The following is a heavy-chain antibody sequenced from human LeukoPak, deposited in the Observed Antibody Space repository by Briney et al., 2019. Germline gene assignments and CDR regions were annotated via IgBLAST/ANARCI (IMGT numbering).Heavy chain of an antibody. Sequence: ASVKVSCKASGYTFTSYYMHWVRQAPGQGLEWMGIINPSGGNTIYAQKFQGRVTMTRDTSTSTVYMELSSLRAEDTAVYYCARQRGGQYEDGFDIWGQGTMVTVSS. V-gene: IGHV1-46*01. CDR1: GYTFTSYY. D-gene: IGHD2-8*01. J-gene: IGHJ3*02. CDR3: ARQRGGQYEDGFDI. CDR2: INPSGGNT.